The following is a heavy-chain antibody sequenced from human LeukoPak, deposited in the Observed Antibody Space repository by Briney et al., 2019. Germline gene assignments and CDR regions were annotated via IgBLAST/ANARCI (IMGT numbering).Heavy chain of an antibody. CDR2: IYTSEST. V-gene: IGHV4-4*07. CDR3: ARASLTWHQLDDYYYYYGMDV. Sequence: PSETLSLTCTVSGGSISSYYWSWIRQPAGKGLEWIGRIYTSESTNYNPSLKSRVTMSVDTSKNQFSLKLSSVTAADTAVYYCARASLTWHQLDDYYYYYGMDVWGQGTTVTVSS. CDR1: GGSISSYY. J-gene: IGHJ6*02. D-gene: IGHD6-13*01.